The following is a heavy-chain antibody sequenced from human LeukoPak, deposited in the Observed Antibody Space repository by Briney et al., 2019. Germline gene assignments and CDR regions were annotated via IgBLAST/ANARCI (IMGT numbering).Heavy chain of an antibody. J-gene: IGHJ4*02. V-gene: IGHV3-48*03. CDR3: ARETGPYHDY. Sequence: GGSLRLSCAASGFTFSSYEMNWVRQAPGKGLEWVSYISISGSTIYYADSVKGRFTISRDNAKNSLHLQMNSLRAEDTAVYHCARETGPYHDYWGQGTLVTVSS. CDR1: GFTFSSYE. D-gene: IGHD3-9*01. CDR2: ISISGSTI.